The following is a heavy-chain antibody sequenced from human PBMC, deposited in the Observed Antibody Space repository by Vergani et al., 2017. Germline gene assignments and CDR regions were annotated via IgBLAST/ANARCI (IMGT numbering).Heavy chain of an antibody. V-gene: IGHV4-30-4*08. CDR1: GDSINGGDYY. Sequence: QVQLQESGPGQVKPSQTLSLTCSVSGDSINGGDYYWGLIRQSPGKGLEWLGYIYYSGITYYSPSLRARLSMSVDTSKNQFSLKLTSVTAADTAVYYCARARGYNYSSLHWGRGTLVTVSS. CDR2: IYYSGIT. J-gene: IGHJ4*02. CDR3: ARARGYNYSSLH. D-gene: IGHD5-24*01.